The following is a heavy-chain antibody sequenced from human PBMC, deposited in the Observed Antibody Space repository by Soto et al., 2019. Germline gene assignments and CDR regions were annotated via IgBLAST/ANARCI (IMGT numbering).Heavy chain of an antibody. Sequence: QVQPVESGGGVVQPGRSLRLSCAASAFTLSKFVMHWVRQAPGKGLEWVAVTSNDGSNTFYAGSVKGRFTISRDNSKSVVYLQMNSLRDEDTAVYYCARGNMDVWGRGTTVTVSS. J-gene: IGHJ6*02. D-gene: IGHD1-1*01. V-gene: IGHV3-30-3*01. CDR2: TSNDGSNT. CDR1: AFTLSKFV. CDR3: ARGNMDV.